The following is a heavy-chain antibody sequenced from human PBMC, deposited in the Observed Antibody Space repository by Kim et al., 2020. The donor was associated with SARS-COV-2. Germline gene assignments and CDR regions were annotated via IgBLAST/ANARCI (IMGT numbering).Heavy chain of an antibody. V-gene: IGHV4-59*01. CDR1: GDSITYYY. CDR3: ARSEGRGSWRQFAY. J-gene: IGHJ4*02. D-gene: IGHD6-19*01. CDR2: IYYGGNT. Sequence: SETLSLTCTVSGDSITYYYCSWIRQLPGKGLEWLGYIYYGGNTNYNPSLKSRVTISLDTSNNQFSLELTSMTAADTAVYYCARSEGRGSWRQFAYWGQGTLVTVSS.